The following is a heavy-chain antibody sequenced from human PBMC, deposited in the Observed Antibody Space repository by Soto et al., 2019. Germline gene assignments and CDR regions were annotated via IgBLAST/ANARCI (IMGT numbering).Heavy chain of an antibody. CDR3: AKEXGHGVAQIEGSPYYYYYGLDV. J-gene: IGHJ6*02. V-gene: IGHV3-30*18. CDR1: GFTFTRYS. CDR2: ISYDGSNK. Sequence: GGSLRLSCAASGFTFTRYSMNWVRQAPGKGLEWVAVISYDGSNKYYADSVKGRFTISRDNSKNTLYLQMNSLRAEDTAVYYCAKEXGHGVAQIEGSPYYYYYGLDVWGQGTTVTVSS. D-gene: IGHD2-15*01.